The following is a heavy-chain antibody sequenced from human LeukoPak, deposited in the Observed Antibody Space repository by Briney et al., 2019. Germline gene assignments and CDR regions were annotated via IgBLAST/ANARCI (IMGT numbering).Heavy chain of an antibody. CDR1: GFTFDDYA. Sequence: PGGSLRLSCSASGFTFDDYAMHWVRQAPGKGLEWVSGINWSSGTIAYADSVKGRFTFSRDNAKNSLYLQMDSLRVEDTALYYCTKDIRIAVSGMLDYWGQGTLVTVSS. CDR3: TKDIRIAVSGMLDY. CDR2: INWSSGTI. J-gene: IGHJ4*02. D-gene: IGHD6-19*01. V-gene: IGHV3-9*01.